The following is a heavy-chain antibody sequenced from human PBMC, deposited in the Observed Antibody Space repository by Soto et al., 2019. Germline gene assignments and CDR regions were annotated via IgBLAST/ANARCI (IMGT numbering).Heavy chain of an antibody. D-gene: IGHD3-9*01. V-gene: IGHV4-31*03. Sequence: TLSLTCTVSGDSLSSGGHYWSWIRQHPGKGLEWIGHIYDSVNTYYSPSLRSRVTISADMSKNQFSLNLRSVTAADTAVCYCARVDHRGYFAILTDYWGQGTLVTVSS. CDR2: IYDSVNT. J-gene: IGHJ4*02. CDR3: ARVDHRGYFAILTDY. CDR1: GDSLSSGGHY.